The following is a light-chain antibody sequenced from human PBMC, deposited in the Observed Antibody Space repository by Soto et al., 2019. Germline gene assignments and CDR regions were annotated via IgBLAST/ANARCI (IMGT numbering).Light chain of an antibody. V-gene: IGLV2-8*01. J-gene: IGLJ1*01. CDR3: TSYAGSNNYV. Sequence: QSVLTQPPSAPGSPGQSVTISCTGTSRDFGGYNYVSWYQQHPGKAPKLMIYEVSKRPSGVPDRFSGSKSGNTASLTVSGLQAEDEADYYCTSYAGSNNYVFGTGTKVTVL. CDR2: EVS. CDR1: SRDFGGYNY.